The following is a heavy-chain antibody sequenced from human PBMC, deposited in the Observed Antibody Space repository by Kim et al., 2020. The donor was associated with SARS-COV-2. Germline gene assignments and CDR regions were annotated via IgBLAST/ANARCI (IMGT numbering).Heavy chain of an antibody. CDR3: ARGDIGDSRYFDY. V-gene: IGHV4-30-4*01. CDR2: IYYSGST. CDR1: GGSISSGDYY. Sequence: SETLSLTCTVSGGSISSGDYYWSWIRQPPGKGLEWIGYIYYSGSTYYNPSLKSRVTISVDTSKNQFSLKLSSVTAADTAVYYCARGDIGDSRYFDYWGQGTLVTVSS. D-gene: IGHD2-15*01. J-gene: IGHJ4*02.